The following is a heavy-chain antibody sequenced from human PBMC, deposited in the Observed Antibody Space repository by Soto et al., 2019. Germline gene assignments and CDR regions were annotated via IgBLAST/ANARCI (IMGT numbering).Heavy chain of an antibody. Sequence: SQTLSLTSAISGSSVSSNSAAWNWIRQSPSRGLEWLGRTYYRSKWYNDYAVSVKSRITINPDTSKNQFSLQLNSVTPEDTAVYYCARCAHIQLHFNWFDPWGQGTLVTVSS. J-gene: IGHJ5*02. CDR3: ARCAHIQLHFNWFDP. V-gene: IGHV6-1*01. CDR2: TYYRSKWYN. CDR1: GSSVSSNSAA. D-gene: IGHD5-18*01.